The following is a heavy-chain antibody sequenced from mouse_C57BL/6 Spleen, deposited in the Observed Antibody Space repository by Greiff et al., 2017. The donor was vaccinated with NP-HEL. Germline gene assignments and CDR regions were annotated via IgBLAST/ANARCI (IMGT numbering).Heavy chain of an antibody. CDR2: ISSGSSTI. V-gene: IGHV5-17*01. Sequence: EVQVVESGGGLVKPGGSLKLSCAASGFTFSDYGMHWVRQAPEKGLEWVAYISSGSSTIYYADTVKGRFTISRDNAKNTLFLQMTSLRSEDTAMYYCARHSNYPFAYWGQGTLVTVSA. J-gene: IGHJ3*01. CDR3: ARHSNYPFAY. CDR1: GFTFSDYG. D-gene: IGHD2-5*01.